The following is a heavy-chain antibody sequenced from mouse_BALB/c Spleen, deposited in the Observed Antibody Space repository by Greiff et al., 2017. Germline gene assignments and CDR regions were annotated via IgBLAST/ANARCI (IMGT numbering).Heavy chain of an antibody. J-gene: IGHJ2*01. Sequence: EVHLVESGGGLVKPGGSLKLSCAASGFTFSDYYMYWVRQTPEKRLEWVATISDGGSYTYYPDSVKGRFTISRDKAKNNLYLQMSSLKSEDTAMYYCATTVVATLDYWGQGTTLTVSS. D-gene: IGHD1-1*01. CDR2: ISDGGSYT. CDR3: ATTVVATLDY. CDR1: GFTFSDYY. V-gene: IGHV5-4*02.